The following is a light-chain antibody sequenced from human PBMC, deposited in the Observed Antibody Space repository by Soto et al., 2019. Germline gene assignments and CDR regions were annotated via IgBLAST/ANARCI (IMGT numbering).Light chain of an antibody. Sequence: EIVLTQSPATLSLSPGETATLSCRASQTDNGYLAWYQHKLGQAPRLLIYDTSNRATGVPARFSGSGSGTDFTLTISSLEPEDFEVYYGQQSYGWASFGQGTKLEV. J-gene: IGKJ2*01. V-gene: IGKV3-11*01. CDR2: DTS. CDR1: QTDNGY. CDR3: QQSYGWAS.